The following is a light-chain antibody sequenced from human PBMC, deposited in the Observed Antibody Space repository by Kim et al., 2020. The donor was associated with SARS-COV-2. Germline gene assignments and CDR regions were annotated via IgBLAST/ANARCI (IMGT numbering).Light chain of an antibody. CDR1: SSDVGGYNY. CDR2: EVT. CDR3: SSYAGTDNLL. J-gene: IGLJ3*02. Sequence: QSVTISCTGTSSDVGGYNYVSGYQQHPGKAPKLIIYEVTKRPSGVPDRFSGSKSGNTASLTVSGLQAEDEADYYCSSYAGTDNLLFGGGTKLTVL. V-gene: IGLV2-8*01.